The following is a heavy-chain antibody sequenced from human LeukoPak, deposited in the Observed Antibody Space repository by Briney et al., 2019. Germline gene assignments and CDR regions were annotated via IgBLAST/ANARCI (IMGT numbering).Heavy chain of an antibody. CDR3: ASRKLGNDY. CDR1: GGPVSDYY. D-gene: IGHD7-27*01. V-gene: IGHV4-59*02. J-gene: IGHJ4*02. Sequence: SETLSLTCTISGGPVSDYYWSWIRQSPGKGLEWIGYIYYTGSTSYNPSLKSRVTISADTSKNEFSLKLNSVTAADTAVYYCASRKLGNDYWGQGTLVTVSS. CDR2: IYYTGST.